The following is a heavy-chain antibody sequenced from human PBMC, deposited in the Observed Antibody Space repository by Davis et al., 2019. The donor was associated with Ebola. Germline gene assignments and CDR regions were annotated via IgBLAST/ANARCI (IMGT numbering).Heavy chain of an antibody. D-gene: IGHD3-10*01. V-gene: IGHV3-7*01. CDR2: IKQDGSEK. CDR1: GFTFSSYW. Sequence: GESLKISCAASGFTFSSYWMSWVRQAPGKGLEWVANIKQDGSEKYYVDSVKGRFTISRDNSKNTLYLQMNSLRAEDTAVYYCARETYYYGSGSYGVYFDYWGQGTLVTVSS. J-gene: IGHJ4*02. CDR3: ARETYYYGSGSYGVYFDY.